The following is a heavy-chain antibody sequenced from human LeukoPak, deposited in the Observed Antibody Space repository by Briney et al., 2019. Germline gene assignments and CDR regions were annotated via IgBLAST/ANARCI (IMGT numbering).Heavy chain of an antibody. CDR3: ARDLWGQQLVTEGGQNWFDP. Sequence: SETLSLTCTVSGGSISISSYYWSWIRQPPGKGLEWIGYIYYSGSTNYNPSLKSRVTISVDTSKNQFSLKLSSVTAADTAVYYCARDLWGQQLVTEGGQNWFDPWGQGTLVTVSS. D-gene: IGHD6-13*01. V-gene: IGHV4-61*01. CDR2: IYYSGST. J-gene: IGHJ5*02. CDR1: GGSISISSYY.